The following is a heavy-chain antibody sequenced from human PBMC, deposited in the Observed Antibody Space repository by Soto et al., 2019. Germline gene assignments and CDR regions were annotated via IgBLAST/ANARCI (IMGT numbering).Heavy chain of an antibody. D-gene: IGHD1-1*01. J-gene: IGHJ4*02. Sequence: SETLSLTCTVSGDSISSVDYYWSWIRQPPGKGLEYIGYIFQSGRTNFNPSFNSRVSISADTSNNQFSLTLTSVTAADTAVYYCSRHRRPGSGNWYGVDSWGQGILVTVSS. V-gene: IGHV4-30-4*01. CDR3: SRHRRPGSGNWYGVDS. CDR2: IFQSGRT. CDR1: GDSISSVDYY.